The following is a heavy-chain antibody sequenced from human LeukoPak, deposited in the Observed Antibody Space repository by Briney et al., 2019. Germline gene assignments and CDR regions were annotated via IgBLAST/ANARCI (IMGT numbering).Heavy chain of an antibody. Sequence: PSETLSLTCTVSGGSISSYYWSWVRQPPEKGLEWIGYIYYSGSTNYNPSLKSRVTIPVDTSKNQFSLQLTSVTAADTAVYFCTRGGSNFDYWGQGTLVTVSS. J-gene: IGHJ4*02. CDR3: TRGGSNFDY. CDR1: GGSISSYY. CDR2: IYYSGST. V-gene: IGHV4-59*01. D-gene: IGHD3-10*01.